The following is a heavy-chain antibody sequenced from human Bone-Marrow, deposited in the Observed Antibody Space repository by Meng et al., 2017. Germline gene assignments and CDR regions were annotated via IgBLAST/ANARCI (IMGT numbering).Heavy chain of an antibody. CDR3: ARDTDGVDAFDI. D-gene: IGHD4-17*01. CDR1: GGTFSSYA. J-gene: IGHJ3*02. CDR2: IIPILGTA. V-gene: IGHV1-69*13. Sequence: SVKVSCKASGGTFSSYAISWVRQAPGQGLEWMGGIIPILGTANYAQKFQGRVTITADESTSTAYMELSSLRSEDTAVYYCARDTDGVDAFDIWGQGTMVTVSS.